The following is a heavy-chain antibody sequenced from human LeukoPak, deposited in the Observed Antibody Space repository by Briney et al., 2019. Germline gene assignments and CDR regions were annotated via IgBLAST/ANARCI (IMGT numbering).Heavy chain of an antibody. V-gene: IGHV3-13*04. D-gene: IGHD3-10*01. Sequence: SGRSLRLSCAASGFTFSSYDMHWVRQATGKGLEWVSAICTAGDTYYPGSVKGRFTISRENAKNSLYLQMNSLRAGDTAVYYCARVGTDYYGSGSYYWYFDLWGRGTLVTVSS. CDR1: GFTFSSYD. CDR2: ICTAGDT. CDR3: ARVGTDYYGSGSYYWYFDL. J-gene: IGHJ2*01.